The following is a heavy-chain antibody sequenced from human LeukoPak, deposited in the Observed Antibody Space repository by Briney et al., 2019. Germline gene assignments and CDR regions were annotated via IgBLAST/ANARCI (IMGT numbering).Heavy chain of an antibody. J-gene: IGHJ4*02. CDR3: AKVSPGGSSWSEYYFDY. Sequence: GGSLRLSCAASGFTFSSYAMSWVRQAPGKGLEWVSAISGSGGSTYYADPVKGRFTISRDNSKNTLYLQMNSLRAEDTAVYYCAKVSPGGSSWSEYYFDYWGQGTLVTVSS. CDR1: GFTFSSYA. V-gene: IGHV3-23*01. CDR2: ISGSGGST. D-gene: IGHD6-13*01.